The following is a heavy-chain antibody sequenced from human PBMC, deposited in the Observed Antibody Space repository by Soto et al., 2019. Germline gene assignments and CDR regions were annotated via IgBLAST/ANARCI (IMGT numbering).Heavy chain of an antibody. D-gene: IGHD1-26*01. CDR1: GGSISSYY. J-gene: IGHJ4*02. CDR3: ARRYGGNFDY. CDR2: IYYSGST. V-gene: IGHV4-59*01. Sequence: SETLSLTCTVSGGSISSYYWGWIRQPPGKGLEWIGYIYYSGSTNYNPSLKSRVTISVDTSKNQFSLKLTSVTAADTAVYYCARRYGGNFDYWGQGTLVTVSS.